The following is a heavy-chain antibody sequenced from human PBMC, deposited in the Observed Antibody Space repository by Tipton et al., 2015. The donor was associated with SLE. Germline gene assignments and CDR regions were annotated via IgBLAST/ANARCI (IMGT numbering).Heavy chain of an antibody. CDR3: ARAAGRDGYSSSWAPFDY. CDR1: GYSISSGFY. D-gene: IGHD6-13*01. V-gene: IGHV4-38-2*02. Sequence: LRLSCTVSGYSISSGFYWAWIRQPPGKGLEWIGFIYQRGSTYYTRGSTYYNPSLKSRVTISVDTSKNQFSLKLSSVTAADTAVYYCARAAGRDGYSSSWAPFDYWGQGTLVAVSS. CDR2: IYQRGSTYYTRGST. J-gene: IGHJ4*02.